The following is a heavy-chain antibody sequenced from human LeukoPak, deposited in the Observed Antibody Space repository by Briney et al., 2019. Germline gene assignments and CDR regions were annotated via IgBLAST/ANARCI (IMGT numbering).Heavy chain of an antibody. Sequence: SETLSLTCTVSGGSISSYYWSWIRQPPGKGLEWIGYIYYSGSTNYNPSPKSRVTISVDTSKNQFSLKLSSVTAADTAVYYCARGGVVVRGAYYYYMDVWGKGTTVTVSS. CDR1: GGSISSYY. D-gene: IGHD2-2*01. CDR2: IYYSGST. J-gene: IGHJ6*03. CDR3: ARGGVVVRGAYYYYMDV. V-gene: IGHV4-59*01.